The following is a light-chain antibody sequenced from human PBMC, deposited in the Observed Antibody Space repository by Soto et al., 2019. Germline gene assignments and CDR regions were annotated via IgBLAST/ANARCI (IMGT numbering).Light chain of an antibody. CDR2: DAS. V-gene: IGKV1-5*01. CDR1: ESIGNW. J-gene: IGKJ1*01. CDR3: QQHNIFWT. Sequence: DIQMTQSPSTLSASVGERVTITCRASESIGNWLAWHQQKPGKAPALLIYDASTLESGVPSRFRGSGSGTEFTLTISSLQPDDFATYYCQQHNIFWTFGQGTKVDIK.